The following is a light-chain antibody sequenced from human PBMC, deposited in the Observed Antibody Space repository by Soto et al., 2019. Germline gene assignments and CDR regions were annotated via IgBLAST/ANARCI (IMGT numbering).Light chain of an antibody. CDR3: SSYITSATLV. Sequence: QSALTQPASVSGSPGQSITISCTGTSSDVGVYDFVSWYQQHPGKGPKLLIYEVSNRPSGVSNRFSGSKSGNTASLTISGLQSEDEADYYCSSYITSATLVFGGGTKLTVL. CDR2: EVS. J-gene: IGLJ3*02. CDR1: SSDVGVYDF. V-gene: IGLV2-14*01.